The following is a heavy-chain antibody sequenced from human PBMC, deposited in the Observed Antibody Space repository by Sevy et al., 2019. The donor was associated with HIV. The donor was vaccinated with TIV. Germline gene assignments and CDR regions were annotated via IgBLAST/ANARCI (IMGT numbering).Heavy chain of an antibody. CDR1: GFTFSNYA. J-gene: IGHJ4*02. CDR3: TRGGYYYDTAAYYALDS. CDR2: IWSDGAYQ. Sequence: GGSLRLSCAATGFTFSNYAMHWVRQAPGKGMEWVAIIWSDGAYQYHGDSVKGRFTVSRANSKNTRYLQMNNVGVEDTAVYYCTRGGYYYDTAAYYALDSWGQGTLVTVSS. V-gene: IGHV3-33*01. D-gene: IGHD3-22*01.